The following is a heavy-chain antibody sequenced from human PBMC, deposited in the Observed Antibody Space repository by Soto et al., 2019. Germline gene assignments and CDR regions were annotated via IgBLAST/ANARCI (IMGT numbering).Heavy chain of an antibody. CDR1: GGSISGSYYY. CDR2: VFYAGFT. Sequence: SETLSLTCAVSGGSISGSYYYWGWLRQSPGRGPEWIGSVFYAGFTSYNPSLESRVSVSVDTSKNQFSLKVSAVTAADTAVYYCASSQKGYNWNYFDHWGQGALVTVSS. V-gene: IGHV4-39*01. D-gene: IGHD1-20*01. J-gene: IGHJ4*02. CDR3: ASSQKGYNWNYFDH.